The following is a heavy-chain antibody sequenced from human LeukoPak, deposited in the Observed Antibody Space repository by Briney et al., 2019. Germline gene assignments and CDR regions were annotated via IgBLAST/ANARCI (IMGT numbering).Heavy chain of an antibody. Sequence: SETLSLTCAVYGGSFSGYYWSWIRQPPGKALEWIGEINHSGSTNYNPSLKSRVTISVDTSKNQFSLKLSSVTAADTAVYYCARGLMVRGVNSYYYYYMDVWGKGTTVTISS. CDR1: GGSFSGYY. V-gene: IGHV4-34*01. CDR3: ARGLMVRGVNSYYYYYMDV. J-gene: IGHJ6*03. CDR2: INHSGST. D-gene: IGHD3-10*01.